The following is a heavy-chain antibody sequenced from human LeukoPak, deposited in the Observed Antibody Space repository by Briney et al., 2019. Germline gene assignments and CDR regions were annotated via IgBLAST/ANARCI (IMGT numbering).Heavy chain of an antibody. CDR3: ARPSPVGIFYFDY. V-gene: IGHV4-39*01. CDR2: IYYSGST. Sequence: SETLSLTCTVTGGSISNSSSYWGWIRQPPGKGLEWIGSIYYSGSTYYNPSLKSRVTISVDTSKNQFSLKLSSVTAADTAVYYCARPSPVGIFYFDYWGQGTLVTVSS. CDR1: GGSISNSSSY. D-gene: IGHD1-26*01. J-gene: IGHJ4*02.